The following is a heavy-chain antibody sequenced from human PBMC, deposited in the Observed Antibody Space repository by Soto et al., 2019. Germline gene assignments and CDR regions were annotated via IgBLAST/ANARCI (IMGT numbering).Heavy chain of an antibody. J-gene: IGHJ4*02. CDR1: GFTFSSYA. CDR2: ISYDGSNK. D-gene: IGHD4-17*01. CDR3: ARSDYGGNSALTY. V-gene: IGHV3-30-3*01. Sequence: QVQLVESGGGVVQPGRSLRLSCAASGFTFSSYAMHWVRQAPGKGLEWVAVISYDGSNKYYADSVKGRVTISRDNSKNTLYLQMNSLRAEDTAVYYCARSDYGGNSALTYWGQGTLVTVSS.